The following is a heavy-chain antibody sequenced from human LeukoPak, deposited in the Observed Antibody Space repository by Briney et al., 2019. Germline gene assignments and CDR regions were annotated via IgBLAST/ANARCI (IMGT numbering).Heavy chain of an antibody. J-gene: IGHJ4*02. CDR1: GGTFSSYA. V-gene: IGHV1-69*13. CDR3: ARDQVGTRYYYDSSGYFGY. Sequence: GASVTVSCTASGGTFSSYAISWVRQAPGQGLEWMGGIIPIFGTANYAQKFQGRVTITADESTSTAYMELSSLRSEDTAVYYCARDQVGTRYYYDSSGYFGYWGQGTLVTVSS. CDR2: IIPIFGTA. D-gene: IGHD3-22*01.